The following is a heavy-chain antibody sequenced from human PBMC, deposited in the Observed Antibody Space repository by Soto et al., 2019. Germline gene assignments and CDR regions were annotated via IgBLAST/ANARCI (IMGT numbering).Heavy chain of an antibody. V-gene: IGHV3-23*01. Sequence: GWSLRLSCVASGFTFSTYAMSWVRQAPGKGLEWVSAISGSGGSTYYADSVKGRFTISRDNSKNTLYLQMNSLRAEDTAVYYCAKDRVVVVITTYPDYWGQGTLVTVSS. CDR3: AKDRVVVVITTYPDY. CDR2: ISGSGGST. CDR1: GFTFSTYA. D-gene: IGHD3-22*01. J-gene: IGHJ4*02.